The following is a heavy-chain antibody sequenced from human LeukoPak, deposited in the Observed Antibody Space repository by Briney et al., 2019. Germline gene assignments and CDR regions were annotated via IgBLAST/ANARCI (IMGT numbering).Heavy chain of an antibody. Sequence: GGSLRLSCAASGFTFSNYAMHWVRQAPGKGLEWVAVISYDGNYKDYADSVKGRFTISRDSSKNTLYVQMNSLRAEDTAVYYCARGARKGDDYGGFFDYWGQGTLVTVSS. CDR1: GFTFSNYA. J-gene: IGHJ4*02. V-gene: IGHV3-30*04. CDR3: ARGARKGDDYGGFFDY. D-gene: IGHD4-23*01. CDR2: ISYDGNYK.